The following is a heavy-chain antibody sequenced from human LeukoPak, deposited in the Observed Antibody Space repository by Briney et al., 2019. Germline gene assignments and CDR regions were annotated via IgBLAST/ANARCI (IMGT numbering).Heavy chain of an antibody. CDR3: ARWDCSGGSCYSRYYFDY. Sequence: PGGSLRLSCAASGFTFSSYSMNWVRQAPGKGLEWVSSISSSSSYIYYADSVKGRFTISRDNAKNSLYLQMNSLRAEDTAVYYCARWDCSGGSCYSRYYFDYWGQGTLVIVSS. CDR1: GFTFSSYS. J-gene: IGHJ4*02. CDR2: ISSSSSYI. D-gene: IGHD2-15*01. V-gene: IGHV3-21*01.